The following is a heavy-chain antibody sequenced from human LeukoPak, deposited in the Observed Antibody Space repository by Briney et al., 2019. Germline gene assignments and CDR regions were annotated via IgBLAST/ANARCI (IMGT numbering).Heavy chain of an antibody. Sequence: ASVKVSCKASGYTFTSYDINWVRQATGQGLEWMGWMNPNSGNTGYAQKFQGRVTMTRNTSISTAYMELSSLRSEDTAVYYCARVGDYVWGSYRLNWFDPWGQGTLVTVSS. V-gene: IGHV1-8*01. CDR2: MNPNSGNT. D-gene: IGHD3-16*02. CDR1: GYTFTSYD. J-gene: IGHJ5*02. CDR3: ARVGDYVWGSYRLNWFDP.